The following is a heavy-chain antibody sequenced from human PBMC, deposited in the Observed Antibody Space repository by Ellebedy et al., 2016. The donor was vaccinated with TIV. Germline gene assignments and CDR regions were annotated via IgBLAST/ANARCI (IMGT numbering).Heavy chain of an antibody. D-gene: IGHD2-15*01. CDR3: ARDSGIVVVVAAAYYGMDV. J-gene: IGHJ6*02. CDR2: IIPIFGTA. Sequence: ASVKVSCKASGYTFTSYGISWVRQAPGQGLEWMGGIIPIFGTANYAQKFQGRVTMTRDTSISTAYMELSRLRSDDTAVYYCARDSGIVVVVAAAYYGMDVWGQGTTVTVSS. V-gene: IGHV1-2*02. CDR1: GYTFTSYG.